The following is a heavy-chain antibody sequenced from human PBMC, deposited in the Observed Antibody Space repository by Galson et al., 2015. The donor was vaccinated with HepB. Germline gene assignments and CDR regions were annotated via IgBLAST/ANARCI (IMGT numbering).Heavy chain of an antibody. Sequence: SLRLSCAASGSTFSNSWTTWLRQPPGNGLEWVANIKPDGSAQFYGDSLKGRFTISRDNAKKSLYLQMNSLKADDTAVYFCARDPFPDYGAFDYLGQGTLVTVSS. J-gene: IGHJ4*02. V-gene: IGHV3-7*01. CDR2: IKPDGSAQ. CDR3: ARDPFPDYGAFDY. CDR1: GSTFSNSW. D-gene: IGHD4-17*01.